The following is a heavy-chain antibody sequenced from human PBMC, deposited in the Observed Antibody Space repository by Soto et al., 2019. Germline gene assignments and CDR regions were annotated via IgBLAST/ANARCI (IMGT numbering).Heavy chain of an antibody. J-gene: IGHJ4*02. V-gene: IGHV4-39*01. CDR1: GDSIGTTHSY. CDR2: IHYSGST. Sequence: SETLSLTCTVSGDSIGTTHSYWAWIRQSPGKGLEWIGNIHYSGSTYYMPSLRSRVTLSVDTSKNQFSLRLTSVTAEDTAVYYCARHEGIGNVWPLDYWGQGILVTVSS. D-gene: IGHD2-15*01. CDR3: ARHEGIGNVWPLDY.